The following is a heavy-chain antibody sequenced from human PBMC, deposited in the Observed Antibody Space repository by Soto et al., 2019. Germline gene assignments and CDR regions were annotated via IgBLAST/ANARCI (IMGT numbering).Heavy chain of an antibody. CDR2: INWNSGSI. D-gene: IGHD3-10*01. CDR1: GFTFDDYS. Sequence: SLSCAASGFTFDDYSMHWVRQVPGKGLEWVSGINWNSGSIGYGDSVKGRFAISRDNAKNSLYLQMNSLRAEDTAVYYCVREFRRGYDYWGEGIPVTVSS. J-gene: IGHJ4*02. V-gene: IGHV3-9*01. CDR3: VREFRRGYDY.